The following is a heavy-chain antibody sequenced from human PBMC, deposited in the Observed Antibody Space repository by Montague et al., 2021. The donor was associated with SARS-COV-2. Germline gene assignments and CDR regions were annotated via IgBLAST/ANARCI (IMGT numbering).Heavy chain of an antibody. Sequence: SETLSLTCTVSGGSISSSGYYWGWIRQPPGKGLEWIGSIYYSGSTYYNPSLKSRVTISVDTSKNQFSLKLSSVAAADTALYYCSRVSTSYYYDSKEAPANPDAFDIWGQGTMVTVSS. CDR3: SRVSTSYYYDSKEAPANPDAFDI. D-gene: IGHD3-22*01. CDR2: IYYSGST. V-gene: IGHV4-39*01. J-gene: IGHJ3*02. CDR1: GGSISSSGYY.